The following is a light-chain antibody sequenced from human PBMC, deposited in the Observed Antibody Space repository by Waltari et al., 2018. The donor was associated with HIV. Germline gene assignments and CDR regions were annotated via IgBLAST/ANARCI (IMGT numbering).Light chain of an antibody. CDR1: QNVNRA. V-gene: IGKV3-15*01. CDR2: STS. CDR3: QQYYGKSPMYT. Sequence: EIVMTQSTGILSVSPGESATLSCRASQNVNRALAGYQQRPGQSPILLIFSTSTRAIVVPARFSGSGFGTEFTLTISSLQSEDFGVYYCQQYYGKSPMYTFGQGTKVEIK. J-gene: IGKJ2*01.